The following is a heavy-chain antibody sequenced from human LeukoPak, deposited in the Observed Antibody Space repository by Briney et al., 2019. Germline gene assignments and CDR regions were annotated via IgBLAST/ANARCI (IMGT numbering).Heavy chain of an antibody. CDR2: IYYSGST. Sequence: SETLSLTCTVSGGSISSYYWSWIRQPPGKGLEWIGYIYYSGSTNYNPSLKSRVTISVDTSKNQFSLKLSSVTAADTAAYYCARSDGEYYFDYWGQGTLVTVSS. CDR3: ARSDGEYYFDY. V-gene: IGHV4-59*01. D-gene: IGHD3-10*01. CDR1: GGSISSYY. J-gene: IGHJ4*02.